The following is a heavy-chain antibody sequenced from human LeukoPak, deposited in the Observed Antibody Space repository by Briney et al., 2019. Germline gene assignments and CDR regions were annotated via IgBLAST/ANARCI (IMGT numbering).Heavy chain of an antibody. CDR3: ARNHMVRGVWD. CDR1: GGSISSGGYS. V-gene: IGHV4-30-2*01. Sequence: PSQTLSLTCAVSGGSISSGGYSWSWIRQPPGKGLEWIGYIYHSGSTYYNPSLKSRVTISVDRSKNQFSLKLSSVTAADTAVYYCARNHMVRGVWDWGQGTLVTVSS. J-gene: IGHJ4*02. D-gene: IGHD3-10*01. CDR2: IYHSGST.